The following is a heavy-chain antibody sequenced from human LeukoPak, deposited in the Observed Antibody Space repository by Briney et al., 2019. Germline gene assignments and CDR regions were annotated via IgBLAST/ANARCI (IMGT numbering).Heavy chain of an antibody. CDR1: GGSFSGYY. V-gene: IGHV4-34*01. Sequence: SETLSLTCAVYGGSFSGYYWSWIRQPPGKGLEWIGEINHSGSTNYNPSLKSRVTISVDTSKNKFSLKLSSVTAADTAVYYCAGAGTIPLRGVINYWGQGTLVTVSS. J-gene: IGHJ4*02. CDR2: INHSGST. CDR3: AGAGTIPLRGVINY. D-gene: IGHD3-10*01.